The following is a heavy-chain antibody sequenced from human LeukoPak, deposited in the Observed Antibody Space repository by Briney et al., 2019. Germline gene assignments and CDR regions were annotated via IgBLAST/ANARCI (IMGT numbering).Heavy chain of an antibody. D-gene: IGHD2-15*01. CDR1: GGSMSIYY. CDR3: ASLSRVAGTFSEFPV. Sequence: SETWSLTCSVAGGSMSIYYWSWIGQPPGKGLEWIGYVSYSGSTNYSPSLKSRVTISVDTSKNQFSLKLSSVTAADTAVYYCASLSRVAGTFSEFPVWGQGTRVTVSS. J-gene: IGHJ1*01. V-gene: IGHV4-59*01. CDR2: VSYSGST.